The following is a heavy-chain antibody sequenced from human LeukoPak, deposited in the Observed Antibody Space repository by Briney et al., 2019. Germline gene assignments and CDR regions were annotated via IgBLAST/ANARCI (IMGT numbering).Heavy chain of an antibody. J-gene: IGHJ4*02. V-gene: IGHV3-23*01. Sequence: GGSLRLSCAASGFTFSSYAMSWVRQAPGKGLEWVSAISGSGGSTYYADSVKGRFTISRDNSKNTLYLQMNSLRAEDTAVYYCAREGYSYGSAGYFDYWGQGTLVTVSS. CDR1: GFTFSSYA. CDR2: ISGSGGST. D-gene: IGHD5-18*01. CDR3: AREGYSYGSAGYFDY.